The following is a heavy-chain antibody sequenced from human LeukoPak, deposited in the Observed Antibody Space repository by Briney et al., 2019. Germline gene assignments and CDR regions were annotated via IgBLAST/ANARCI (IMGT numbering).Heavy chain of an antibody. V-gene: IGHV4-59*12. Sequence: PSETLSLTCTVSGGSISSYYWSWIRQPPGKGLEWIGYIYYSGSTNYNPSLKSRVTISVDTSKNQFSLKLSSVTAADTAVYYCALVGANDEAYWGQGTLVTVSS. D-gene: IGHD1-26*01. CDR2: IYYSGST. CDR3: ALVGANDEAY. CDR1: GGSISSYY. J-gene: IGHJ4*02.